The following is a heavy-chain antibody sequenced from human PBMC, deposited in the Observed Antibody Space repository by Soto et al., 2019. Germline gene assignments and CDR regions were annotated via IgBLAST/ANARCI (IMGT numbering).Heavy chain of an antibody. Sequence: SGPTLVNPTQTLTLTCTFSGFSLTTSGVGVGWIRQSPGKALEWLALVYWNHDKRYNSSLKTRLTISKDTSKKQVVLTMADMDPVDTATYFCVHEYSSPNWIDPWGQGXLVTVYS. D-gene: IGHD2-21*01. CDR3: VHEYSSPNWIDP. J-gene: IGHJ5*02. CDR2: VYWNHDK. V-gene: IGHV2-5*01. CDR1: GFSLTTSGVG.